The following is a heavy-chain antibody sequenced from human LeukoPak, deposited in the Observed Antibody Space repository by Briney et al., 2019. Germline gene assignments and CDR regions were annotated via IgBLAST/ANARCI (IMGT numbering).Heavy chain of an antibody. CDR1: GGSISSSY. Sequence: SETLSLTCSVSGGSISSSYWSWIRQPPGKGLEWIGYIHYSGNSNYNPSLRSRVTISVDTSKNQFSLKLSSVTPADTAVYYCARNGRYNWFDPWGQGTLVTVSS. D-gene: IGHD2-8*01. CDR3: ARNGRYNWFDP. CDR2: IHYSGNS. J-gene: IGHJ5*02. V-gene: IGHV4-59*01.